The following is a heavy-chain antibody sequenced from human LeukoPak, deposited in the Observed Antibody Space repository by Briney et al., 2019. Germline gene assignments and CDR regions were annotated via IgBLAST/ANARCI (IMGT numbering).Heavy chain of an antibody. CDR3: ARKVKVDNGDYIDWFGP. J-gene: IGHJ5*02. CDR2: ISSSSSYI. CDR1: GFTFSSYS. V-gene: IGHV3-21*01. D-gene: IGHD4-17*01. Sequence: GGSLRLSCAASGFTFSSYSMNWVRQAPGKGLEWVSSISSSSSYIYYADSVKGRFTISRDNAKNSLYLQMNSLRAEDTAVYYCARKVKVDNGDYIDWFGPWGQGTLVTVYS.